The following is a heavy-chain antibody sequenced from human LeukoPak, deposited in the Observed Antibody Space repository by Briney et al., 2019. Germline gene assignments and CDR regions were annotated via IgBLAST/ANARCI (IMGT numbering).Heavy chain of an antibody. CDR2: INPHNGGT. Sequence: ASVKVSCKASGYTFTGYYMHWVRQAPGQGLEWMGWINPHNGGTNYAQNFQGRVTMTRDTSISTAYMELTRLRSDDTAVYYCAGERISGITYGYYYYGMDLWGQGTTVTVSS. J-gene: IGHJ6*02. CDR1: GYTFTGYY. CDR3: AGERISGITYGYYYYGMDL. V-gene: IGHV1-2*02. D-gene: IGHD1-7*01.